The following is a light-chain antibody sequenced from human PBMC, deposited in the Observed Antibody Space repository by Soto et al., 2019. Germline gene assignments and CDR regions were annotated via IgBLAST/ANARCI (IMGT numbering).Light chain of an antibody. CDR1: SSDVGSYNL. CDR2: EVS. V-gene: IGLV2-23*02. J-gene: IGLJ2*01. CDR3: CSYAGSSTWGV. Sequence: QSVLTQPASVSGSPGQSITISCTGTSSDVGSYNLVSWYQQHPGKAPKLMIYEVSKRPSGVSNRFSGSKSGNTASLTISGLQAEDEADYYCCSYAGSSTWGVFGGGTKLTVL.